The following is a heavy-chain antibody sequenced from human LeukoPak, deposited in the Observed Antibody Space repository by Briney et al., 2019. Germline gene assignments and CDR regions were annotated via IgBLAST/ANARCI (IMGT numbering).Heavy chain of an antibody. CDR3: ARLFSSSWYDWFDY. D-gene: IGHD6-13*01. Sequence: ASVKVSCKASGYTFTGYYMHWVRQAPGQGLEWMRWINPNSGGTNYAQKFPGRVTMTRDTSIGTAYMELSRLRSDDTAVYYCARLFSSSWYDWFDYWGQGTLVTVSS. CDR2: INPNSGGT. CDR1: GYTFTGYY. J-gene: IGHJ4*02. V-gene: IGHV1-2*02.